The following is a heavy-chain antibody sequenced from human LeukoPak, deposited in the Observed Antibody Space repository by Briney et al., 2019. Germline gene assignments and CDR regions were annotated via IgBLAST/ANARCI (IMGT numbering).Heavy chain of an antibody. CDR1: GGSFSGYY. V-gene: IGHV4-34*01. D-gene: IGHD5-24*01. Sequence: PSETLSLTCAVYGGSFSGYYWSWIRQPSGKGLQWIGSFYYSGSAYYNPSLKSRVTIYVDTSKNQFSLKLSSVTAADTAVYYCARGRRDGYNLEYFDKWGQGTLVTVSS. CDR2: FYYSGSA. J-gene: IGHJ4*02. CDR3: ARGRRDGYNLEYFDK.